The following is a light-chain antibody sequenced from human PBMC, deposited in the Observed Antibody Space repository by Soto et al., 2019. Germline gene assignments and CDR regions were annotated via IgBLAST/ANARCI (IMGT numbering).Light chain of an antibody. Sequence: EVVLTQSPATVSLSPGERATLSCRASQSVYTYLAWYQQKPGQAPRLLIFDASKRATGIPARFSGTGSGTDFTLTISSLDPQDFAVYYCQQRSNWPGTFGLGTKVDIK. CDR1: QSVYTY. J-gene: IGKJ1*01. CDR3: QQRSNWPGT. CDR2: DAS. V-gene: IGKV3-11*01.